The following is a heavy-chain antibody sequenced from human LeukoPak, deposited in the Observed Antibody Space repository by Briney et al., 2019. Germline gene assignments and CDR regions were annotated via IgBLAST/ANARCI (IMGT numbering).Heavy chain of an antibody. D-gene: IGHD3-22*01. CDR1: GYTFTSYG. J-gene: IGHJ4*02. Sequence: GASVKVSCKASGYTFTSYGISWVRQAPGQGLEWMGWISAYNGNTNYAQKLQGRVTMTTDTSTSTAYMELRSLRSDDTAVYYCARDEKYDSSGYWNYWGQGTLVTVSS. V-gene: IGHV1-18*01. CDR2: ISAYNGNT. CDR3: ARDEKYDSSGYWNY.